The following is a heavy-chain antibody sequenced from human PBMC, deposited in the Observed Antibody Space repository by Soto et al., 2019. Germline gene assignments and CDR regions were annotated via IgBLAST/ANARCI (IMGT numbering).Heavy chain of an antibody. CDR3: ARDGAVTVTTSYFDY. V-gene: IGHV1-69*12. Sequence: QVQLVQSGAEVKKPGSSVKVSCKASGGTFSRNAINWVRQAPGQGLEWMGGIIPLFGTTNYAQNFQGRVTIPADDSTNTAYMELSSLRSEDTAVYYCARDGAVTVTTSYFDYWGQGTQVSVSS. D-gene: IGHD4-17*01. J-gene: IGHJ4*02. CDR1: GGTFSRNA. CDR2: IIPLFGTT.